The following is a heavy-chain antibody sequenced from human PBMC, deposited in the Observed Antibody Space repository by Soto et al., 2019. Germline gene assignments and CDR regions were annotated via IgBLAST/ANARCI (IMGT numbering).Heavy chain of an antibody. J-gene: IGHJ4*02. CDR1: AYTFTSYV. CDR3: ARGITLPTPLDY. D-gene: IGHD1-20*01. Sequence: GASVKVSCKASAYTFTSYVMDWVGQAPGQRLEWMGWINAGNGNTKYSQKFQGRVTITRDTSASTAYMELSSLRSEDTAVYYCARGITLPTPLDYWGQGTLVTVSS. V-gene: IGHV1-3*01. CDR2: INAGNGNT.